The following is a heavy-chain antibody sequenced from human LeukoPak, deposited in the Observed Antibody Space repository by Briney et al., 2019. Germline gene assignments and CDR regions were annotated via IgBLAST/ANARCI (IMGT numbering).Heavy chain of an antibody. J-gene: IGHJ4*02. D-gene: IGHD5-18*01. CDR3: ARVGYSCGWEDY. Sequence: SETLSLTCAVYGGSFSGYYWSWIRQPPGKGLEWIGEINHSGSTNYNPSLKSRVTISVDTSKNQFSLKLSSVTAADTAVYYCARVGYSCGWEDYWGQGTLVTVSS. CDR2: INHSGST. CDR1: GGSFSGYY. V-gene: IGHV4-34*01.